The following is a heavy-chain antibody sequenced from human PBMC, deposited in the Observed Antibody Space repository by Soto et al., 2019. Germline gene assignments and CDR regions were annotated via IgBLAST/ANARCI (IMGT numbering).Heavy chain of an antibody. J-gene: IGHJ4*02. CDR3: ARGTRGLSSGYYY. CDR1: GFTFSNYA. V-gene: IGHV3-23*01. Sequence: GGSLRLSCVASGFTFSNYAMTWVRQAPGKGLEWVSRISATGATTYYADSVKGRFTTSRDNSKNSLYLQMNSLRAEDTAVYYCARGTRGLSSGYYYWGQGTLVTVSS. D-gene: IGHD3-22*01. CDR2: ISATGATT.